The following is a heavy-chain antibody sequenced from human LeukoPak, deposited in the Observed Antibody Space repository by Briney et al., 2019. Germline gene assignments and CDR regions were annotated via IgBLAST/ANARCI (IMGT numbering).Heavy chain of an antibody. CDR2: INSDGSST. J-gene: IGHJ6*02. Sequence: PGGSLRLSCAASGFTFSSYWMRWVRQAPGKGLVWVSRINSDGSSTSYADSVKGRFTISRDNAKNTLYLQMNSLRAEDTAVYYCARDLEYCSGGSCSFYGMDVWGQGTTVTVSS. D-gene: IGHD2-15*01. CDR1: GFTFSSYW. V-gene: IGHV3-74*01. CDR3: ARDLEYCSGGSCSFYGMDV.